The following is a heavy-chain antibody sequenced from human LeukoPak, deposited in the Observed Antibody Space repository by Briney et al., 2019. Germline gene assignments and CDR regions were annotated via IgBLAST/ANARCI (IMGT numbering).Heavy chain of an antibody. D-gene: IGHD1-26*01. CDR1: GYTFTGYY. V-gene: IGHV1-2*02. J-gene: IGHJ4*02. CDR3: ARCEEVGAPIDY. CDR2: INPNSGGT. Sequence: ASVKVSCKASGYTFTGYYMHWVRQAPGQGLEWMGWINPNSGGTNYAQKFQGRVTMTRDTSISTAYMELSRLRSDDTAVYYCARCEEVGAPIDYWGQGTLVTVSS.